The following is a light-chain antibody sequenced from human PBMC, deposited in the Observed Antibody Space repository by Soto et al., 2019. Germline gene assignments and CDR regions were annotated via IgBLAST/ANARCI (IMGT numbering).Light chain of an antibody. CDR3: QQTDRPPFT. J-gene: IGKJ3*01. Sequence: DIQMTQSPSSLSASVGDRVTITCRASQSIGGLLSWYQQQPGKAPKLVIYDASTLQSGVPSRFSGSRSGTDFTLTIGSLQPEDFATYYCQQTDRPPFTFGPGTKVDVK. CDR1: QSIGGL. V-gene: IGKV1-39*01. CDR2: DAS.